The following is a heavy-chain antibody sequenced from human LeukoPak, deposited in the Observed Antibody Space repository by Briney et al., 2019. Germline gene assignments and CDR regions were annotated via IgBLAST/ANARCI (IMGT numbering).Heavy chain of an antibody. Sequence: GESLKISCKGSGYSFTSYWIGWVRQMPGKGLEWMGIIYPGDSDTRYSPSFQGQVTISADKSISTAYLQWSSLKASDTAMYHCASSRRITMVRGVTVIDYWGQGTLVTVSS. V-gene: IGHV5-51*01. CDR1: GYSFTSYW. J-gene: IGHJ4*02. CDR2: IYPGDSDT. CDR3: ASSRRITMVRGVTVIDY. D-gene: IGHD3-10*01.